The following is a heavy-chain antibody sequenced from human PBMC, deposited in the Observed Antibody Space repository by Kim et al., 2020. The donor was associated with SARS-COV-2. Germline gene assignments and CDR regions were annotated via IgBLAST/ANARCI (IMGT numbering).Heavy chain of an antibody. CDR2: IYSGGST. CDR3: ARDGGLGGGSGWYSTD. J-gene: IGHJ4*02. CDR1: GFTVSSNY. V-gene: IGHV3-53*04. D-gene: IGHD6-19*01. Sequence: GGSLRLFCAASGFTVSSNYMSWVRQAPGKGLEWVSVIYSGGSTYYADSVKGRFTISRHNSKNTLYLQMNSLRAEDTAVYYCARDGGLGGGSGWYSTDWGQGTLVTVSS.